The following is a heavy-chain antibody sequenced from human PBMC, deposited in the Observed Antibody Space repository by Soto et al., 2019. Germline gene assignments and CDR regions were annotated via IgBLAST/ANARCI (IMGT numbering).Heavy chain of an antibody. Sequence: PGGSLRLSCAASGFTFSSYAMSLVRQAPGKGLEWVSAISGSGGSTYYADSVKGRFTISRDNSKNTLYLQMNSLRAEDTAVYYCAKDQSRVPMIVVVITTSFDYWGQGTLVTVSS. CDR2: ISGSGGST. V-gene: IGHV3-23*01. J-gene: IGHJ4*02. D-gene: IGHD3-22*01. CDR3: AKDQSRVPMIVVVITTSFDY. CDR1: GFTFSSYA.